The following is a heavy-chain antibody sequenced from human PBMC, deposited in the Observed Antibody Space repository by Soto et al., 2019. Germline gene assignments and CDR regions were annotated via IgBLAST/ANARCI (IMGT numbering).Heavy chain of an antibody. CDR2: INSDGSTT. J-gene: IGHJ6*02. V-gene: IGHV3-74*01. CDR3: ARVADYDMGV. CDR1: GFTFSTYW. Sequence: EVQLVESGGGLVQPGGSLRLSCAASGFTFSTYWMHWVRQAPGKGLVWVSRINSDGSTTNYADSVKGRFTISRDNAKNTLYLKRNSLRAEDTAVYYCARVADYDMGVWGQGTTVPVSS.